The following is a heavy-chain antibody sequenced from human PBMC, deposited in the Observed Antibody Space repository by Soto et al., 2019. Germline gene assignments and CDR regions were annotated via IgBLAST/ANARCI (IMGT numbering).Heavy chain of an antibody. D-gene: IGHD6-6*01. CDR3: AKDRQLVPPYYYYGMDV. Sequence: GGSLRLSCAASGFTFSSYAMSWVRQAPGKGLEWVSAISGSGGSTYYADSVKGRFTISRDNSKNTLYLQMNSLRAEDTAVYYCAKDRQLVPPYYYYGMDVWGQGTTVTVSS. J-gene: IGHJ6*02. CDR1: GFTFSSYA. CDR2: ISGSGGST. V-gene: IGHV3-23*01.